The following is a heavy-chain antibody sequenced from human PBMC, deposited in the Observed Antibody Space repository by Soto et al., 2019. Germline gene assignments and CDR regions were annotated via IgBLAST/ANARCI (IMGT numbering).Heavy chain of an antibody. Sequence: ASVKVSCKASGFTFTNSAMQWVRQARGRRLEWIGWIVLGSGKTNSAQKFRDRVTFTRDMSTNTAYMEVTSLRSEDTAVYYCAADDIAALTWGQGTPVTVSS. CDR3: AADDIAALT. D-gene: IGHD6-25*01. CDR2: IVLGSGKT. CDR1: GFTFTNSA. J-gene: IGHJ5*02. V-gene: IGHV1-58*02.